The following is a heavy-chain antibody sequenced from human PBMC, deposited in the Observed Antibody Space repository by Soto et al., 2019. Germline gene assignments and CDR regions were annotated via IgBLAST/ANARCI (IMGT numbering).Heavy chain of an antibody. V-gene: IGHV3-21*01. CDR3: ATDFSIVGVGNRVYYYGRDV. D-gene: IGHD3-3*01. CDR1: GVTFSSFS. Sequence: PGGSLRLSCAASGVTFSSFSFNWVRQAPGKGLEWVSFILSSGGSIYYADSVKGRFTISRDNAKNSLYLQMNSLRAEDTAVYYFATDFSIVGVGNRVYYYGRDVWGKGSTVTVGS. J-gene: IGHJ6*04. CDR2: ILSSGGSI.